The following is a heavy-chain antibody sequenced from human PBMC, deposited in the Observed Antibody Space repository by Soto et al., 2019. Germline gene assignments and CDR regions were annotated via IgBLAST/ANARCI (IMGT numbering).Heavy chain of an antibody. CDR1: GGSISSSNW. CDR2: IYHSGST. V-gene: IGHV4-4*02. J-gene: IGHJ6*02. D-gene: IGHD1-26*01. Sequence: SETLSLTCAVSGGSISSSNWWSWVRQPPGKGLEWIGEIYHSGSTNYNPSLKSRVTISVDKSKNQFSLKLSSVTAADTAVYYCNRRPAPRSLGPAYYYYGMDVWGQGTTVTGSS. CDR3: NRRPAPRSLGPAYYYYGMDV.